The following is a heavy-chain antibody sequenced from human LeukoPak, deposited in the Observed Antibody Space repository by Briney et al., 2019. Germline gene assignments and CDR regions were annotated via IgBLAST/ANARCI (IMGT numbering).Heavy chain of an antibody. CDR3: ARDFGYYDSSGYYGENFDY. V-gene: IGHV3-21*01. J-gene: IGHJ4*02. CDR2: ISSSSSYI. D-gene: IGHD3-22*01. CDR1: GFTFSSYS. Sequence: GGSLRLSCAASGFTFSSYSVNWVRQAPGKGLEWVSSISSSSSYIYYADSVKGRFTISRDNAKNSLYLQMNSLRAEDTAVYYCARDFGYYDSSGYYGENFDYWGQGTLVTVSS.